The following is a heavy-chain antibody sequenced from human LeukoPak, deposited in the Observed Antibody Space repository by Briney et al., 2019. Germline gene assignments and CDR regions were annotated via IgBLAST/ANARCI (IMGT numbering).Heavy chain of an antibody. Sequence: GGSLRLSCAASGFTFSSYGMHWVRQAPGKGLVWVAVISYDGSNKYYADSLKGRFTISRDNSKNTLYLQMNSLRAEDTAVYYCAKDHDYGDYGWYFDLCGRGTLVTVSS. J-gene: IGHJ2*01. CDR2: ISYDGSNK. V-gene: IGHV3-30*18. CDR3: AKDHDYGDYGWYFDL. D-gene: IGHD4-17*01. CDR1: GFTFSSYG.